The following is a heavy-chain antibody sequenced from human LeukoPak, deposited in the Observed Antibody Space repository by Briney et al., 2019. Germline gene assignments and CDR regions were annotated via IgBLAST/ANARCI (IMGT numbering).Heavy chain of an antibody. CDR1: GYFISSGYY. D-gene: IGHD5-12*01. J-gene: IGHJ5*02. V-gene: IGHV4-38-2*02. CDR3: ARERTTTTNWFDP. CDR2: IYHSGST. Sequence: PSETLSLTCTVSGYFISSGYYWGWIRQPPGKGLEWIGSIYHSGSTYYNPSLKSRVTISVDTSKNQFSLKLSSVTAADTAVYYCARERTTTTNWFDPWGQGTLVTVSS.